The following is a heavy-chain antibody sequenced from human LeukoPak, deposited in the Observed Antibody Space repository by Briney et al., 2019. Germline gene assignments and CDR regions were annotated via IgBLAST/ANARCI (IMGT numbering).Heavy chain of an antibody. CDR1: GCTFSGYA. Sequence: SVKVSCKASGCTFSGYAISWVRQAPGQGLEWMGRIIPIIGITNYAQKFQGRVTMTRDTSTSTVYMELSSLRSEDTAVYYCAREGCGGDCYHFDYWGQGTLVTVSS. J-gene: IGHJ4*02. CDR2: IIPIIGIT. V-gene: IGHV1-69*04. D-gene: IGHD2-21*02. CDR3: AREGCGGDCYHFDY.